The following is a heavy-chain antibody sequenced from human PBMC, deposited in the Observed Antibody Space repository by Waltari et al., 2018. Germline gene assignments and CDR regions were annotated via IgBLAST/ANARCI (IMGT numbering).Heavy chain of an antibody. CDR2: INHNGNR. CDR1: GGSFSGYY. Sequence: QVQLQQWGAGQLQPSETLSLTCAVYGGSFSGYYWGWIRQPPGKGLEWIGEINHNGNRNCNPSLRSRITRLVDTSRSQFSLKVNSVTAADTAVYYCVRLEDCSGPGGNCYSGDSFALDVWGQGTTVTVSS. D-gene: IGHD2-15*01. CDR3: VRLEDCSGPGGNCYSGDSFALDV. V-gene: IGHV4-34*02. J-gene: IGHJ6*02.